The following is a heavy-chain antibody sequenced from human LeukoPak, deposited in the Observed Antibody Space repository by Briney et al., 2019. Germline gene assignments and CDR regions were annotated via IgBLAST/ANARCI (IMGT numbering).Heavy chain of an antibody. CDR3: AGGLRYCSSTSCYTPWFDP. V-gene: IGHV4-34*01. D-gene: IGHD2-2*02. J-gene: IGHJ5*02. CDR1: GGSFSTYY. CDR2: INHSGST. Sequence: SETLSLTCAVYGGSFSTYYWSWIRQPPGKALEWIGEINHSGSTNYNPSLKSRVTISLHTSKNQFSLKLSSVTAADTAVYYCAGGLRYCSSTSCYTPWFDPWGQGTLVTVSS.